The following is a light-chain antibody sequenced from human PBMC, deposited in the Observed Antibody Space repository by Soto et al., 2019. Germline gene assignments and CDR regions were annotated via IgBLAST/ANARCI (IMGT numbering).Light chain of an antibody. CDR1: QNIGSN. CDR2: GAS. J-gene: IGKJ1*01. Sequence: DIVLSKSPATLSVSPGESATLSCKSSQNIGSNLAWYRHKPGQAPRLIISGASTRATGVPARFSGSGSGTEFALTISILQSEDFAVYFCQYYNAGPQTFGQGTKV. CDR3: QYYNAGPQT. V-gene: IGKV3-15*01.